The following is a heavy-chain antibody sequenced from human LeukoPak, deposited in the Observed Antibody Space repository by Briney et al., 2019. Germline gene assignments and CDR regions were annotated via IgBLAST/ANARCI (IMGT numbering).Heavy chain of an antibody. CDR2: ISYDGSNK. D-gene: IGHD3-22*01. CDR1: GFTFSSYG. J-gene: IGHJ4*02. CDR3: AKDMEARDYYDSSGYYPV. V-gene: IGHV3-30*18. Sequence: GGSLRLSCAASGFTFSSYGMHWVRQAPGKGLEWVAVISYDGSNKYYADSVKGRFTISRDNSKNTLYLQMNSLRAEDTAVYYCAKDMEARDYYDSSGYYPVWGQETLVTVSS.